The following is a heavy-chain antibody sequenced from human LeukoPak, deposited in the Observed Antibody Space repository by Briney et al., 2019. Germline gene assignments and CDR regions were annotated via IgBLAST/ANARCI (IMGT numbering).Heavy chain of an antibody. CDR2: ISNNGGYT. Sequence: PGGSLRLSCAASGFTFSSSAMSWVRQAPGKGLEWVSAISNNGGYTYYADSVQGRFTISRDNAKNTLYLQMNSLRAEDTAVYYCARDPRNMGLDPWGQGTLVTVSS. D-gene: IGHD2/OR15-2a*01. V-gene: IGHV3-23*01. CDR1: GFTFSSSA. CDR3: ARDPRNMGLDP. J-gene: IGHJ5*02.